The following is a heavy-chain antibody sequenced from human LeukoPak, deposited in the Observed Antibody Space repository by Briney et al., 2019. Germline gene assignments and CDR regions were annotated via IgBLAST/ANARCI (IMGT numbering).Heavy chain of an antibody. CDR2: IYYGGNT. J-gene: IGHJ4*02. CDR3: ARAKGTYYDTSGYYYDY. D-gene: IGHD3-22*01. Sequence: SQTLTLTCTLSGGSISSGDYYWSWIRQHPGKGLEWIGYIYYGGNTYYNPSLKSRVTISVDTSKNHFSLKLSSLTAADTAVYYCARAKGTYYDTSGYYYDYWGQGTLVTVSS. CDR1: GGSISSGDYY. V-gene: IGHV4-31*03.